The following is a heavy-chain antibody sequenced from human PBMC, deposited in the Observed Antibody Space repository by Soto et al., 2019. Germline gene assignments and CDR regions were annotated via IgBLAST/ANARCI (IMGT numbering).Heavy chain of an antibody. CDR3: AKGDSTTHGDSFDI. Sequence: QVQLQESGPGLVKPSETLSLTCSVSGGSISFYNWNWIRQSPGKGLEWIGDIYHSGRTNYNPSLKSRVTISVDTSKNQFSLQLSSVTAADTAVYYCAKGDSTTHGDSFDIWGQGTMVTVSP. D-gene: IGHD6-13*01. CDR1: GGSISFYN. J-gene: IGHJ3*02. CDR2: IYHSGRT. V-gene: IGHV4-59*01.